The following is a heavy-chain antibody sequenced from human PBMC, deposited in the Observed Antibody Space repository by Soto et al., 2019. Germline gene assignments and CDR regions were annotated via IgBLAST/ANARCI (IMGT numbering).Heavy chain of an antibody. CDR3: ISHSPEDMIRT. V-gene: IGHV3-73*01. Sequence: GWSLRLSCSDSVFTFSGSSVHWFRQASGKGLEWVGRIRNKANSYATAYAASVRGRFTISRDDSKNTAFLQMNSLNTEDTAVYYCISHSPEDMIRTWGQGTLVTVSS. D-gene: IGHD2-15*01. CDR1: VFTFSGSS. CDR2: IRNKANSYAT. J-gene: IGHJ4*02.